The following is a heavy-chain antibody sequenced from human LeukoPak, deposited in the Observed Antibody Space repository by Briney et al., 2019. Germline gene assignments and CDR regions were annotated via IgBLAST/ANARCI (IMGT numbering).Heavy chain of an antibody. J-gene: IGHJ4*02. V-gene: IGHV1-8*01. CDR1: GYTFTNYD. CDR2: MNPNSGIT. D-gene: IGHD3-16*02. Sequence: ASVKVSCKASGYTFTNYDINWVRQATGQGLEWMGWMNPNSGITSYARKFQGRVTMTRNTPMSTAYMELSSLRSEDTAVYYCARGPRAGMITFGGVIAYFDYWGQGILVTVSS. CDR3: ARGPRAGMITFGGVIAYFDY.